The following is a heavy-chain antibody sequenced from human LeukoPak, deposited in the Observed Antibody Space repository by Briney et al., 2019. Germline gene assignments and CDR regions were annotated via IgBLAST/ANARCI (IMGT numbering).Heavy chain of an antibody. CDR2: IYSGDST. CDR1: GFTVSSNY. CDR3: ARGVGTATDY. Sequence: GGSLRLSCAASGFTVSSNYMTWVRQAPGKGLEWVSVIYSGDSTYYADSVKGRSTISRDNSKNTLYLQMNSLRAEDTAVYYCARGVGTATDYWGQGTLVTVSS. V-gene: IGHV3-53*01. J-gene: IGHJ4*02. D-gene: IGHD5-18*01.